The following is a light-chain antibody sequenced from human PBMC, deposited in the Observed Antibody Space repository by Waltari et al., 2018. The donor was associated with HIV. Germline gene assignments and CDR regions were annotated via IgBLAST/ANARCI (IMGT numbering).Light chain of an antibody. Sequence: QSALTQPPSVSGSPGQSVTISCTGTTSDVGYYNYVSWYQQYPGKPPKLIVFDVNQRPSGVPERFSGAKSGNTASLTISGLQTADEADYFCCAYAAGHVSYVFGNGTAVAVL. CDR3: CAYAAGHVSYV. CDR1: TSDVGYYNY. J-gene: IGLJ1*01. CDR2: DVN. V-gene: IGLV2-11*01.